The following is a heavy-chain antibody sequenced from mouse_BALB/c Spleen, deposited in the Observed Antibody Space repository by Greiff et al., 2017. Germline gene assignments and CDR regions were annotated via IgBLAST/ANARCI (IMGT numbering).Heavy chain of an antibody. V-gene: IGHV2-9*02. CDR1: GFSLTSYG. CDR2: IWAGGST. Sequence: VHLVESGPGLVAPSQSLSITCTVSGFSLTSYGVHWVRQPPGKGLEWLGVIWAGGSTNYNSALMSRLSISKDNSKSQVFLKMNSLQTDDTAMYYCARDPIYYGMDYWGQGTSVTVSS. J-gene: IGHJ4*01. CDR3: ARDPIYYGMDY.